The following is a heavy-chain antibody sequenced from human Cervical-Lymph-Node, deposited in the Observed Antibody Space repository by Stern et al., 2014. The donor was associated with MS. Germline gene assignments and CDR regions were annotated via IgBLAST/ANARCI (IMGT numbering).Heavy chain of an antibody. Sequence: QVTLRESGPTLVKPTQTLTLTCTFSGFSLRATGVGVGWIRQPPGKALEWLAIIYWDDDKRYSSSLKNRLTITKATSKNQVVLTLTDLDPVDTATYFCAHTEYSSSPGWFGPWGQGILVTVSS. CDR3: AHTEYSSSPGWFGP. CDR1: GFSLRATGVG. V-gene: IGHV2-5*02. CDR2: IYWDDDK. J-gene: IGHJ5*02. D-gene: IGHD6-6*01.